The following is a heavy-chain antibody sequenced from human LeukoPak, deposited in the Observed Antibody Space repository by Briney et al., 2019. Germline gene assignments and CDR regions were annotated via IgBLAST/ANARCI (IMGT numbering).Heavy chain of an antibody. CDR2: ISYSGGT. CDR3: AKVRDTSGYFYYLDS. V-gene: IGHV4-59*01. J-gene: IGHJ4*02. Sequence: SETLSLTCTVSGASIRTYYWSWIRQPPGKGLEWIGYISYSGGTNYNPSLKSRVSISMDTSNNQFSLKLSSATAADTAVFYCAKVRDTSGYFYYLDSWGQGTLVTVSS. D-gene: IGHD3-22*01. CDR1: GASIRTYY.